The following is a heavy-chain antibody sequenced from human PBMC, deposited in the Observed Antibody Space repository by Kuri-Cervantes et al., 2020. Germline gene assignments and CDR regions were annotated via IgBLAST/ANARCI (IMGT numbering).Heavy chain of an antibody. CDR3: ARGLLPFYYYYGMDV. Sequence: GESLKISCAASGFTFSSYSMNWVRQAPGKGLEWVSYISSSSSTIYYADSVKGRFTISRDNSKNTLYLQMNSLRAEDTAVYYCARGLLPFYYYYGMDVWGQGTTVTVSS. CDR2: ISSSSSTI. J-gene: IGHJ6*02. D-gene: IGHD2-15*01. V-gene: IGHV3-48*01. CDR1: GFTFSSYS.